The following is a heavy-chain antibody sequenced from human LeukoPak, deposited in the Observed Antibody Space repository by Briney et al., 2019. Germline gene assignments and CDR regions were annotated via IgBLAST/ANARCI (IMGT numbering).Heavy chain of an antibody. V-gene: IGHV6-1*01. CDR3: ARGSVAAAGTVRFDY. D-gene: IGHD6-13*01. Sequence: SQTLSLTCAISGDSVSSNSAAWNWIRQSPSRGLEWLGRTYYRSKWYNDYAVSVKSRITINPDTSKNQFSLRLNSVTPEDTAVYYCARGSVAAAGTVRFDYWGQGTLVTVSS. CDR2: TYYRSKWYN. J-gene: IGHJ4*02. CDR1: GDSVSSNSAA.